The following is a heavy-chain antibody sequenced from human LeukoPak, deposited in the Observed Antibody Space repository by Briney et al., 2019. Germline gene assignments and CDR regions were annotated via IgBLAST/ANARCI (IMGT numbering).Heavy chain of an antibody. V-gene: IGHV3-66*01. Sequence: PGGSLRLSCAASGFSVSSTYMSWVRQAPGKGLEWVSVFYDADTTYYANSVKGRFTISRDNSNNMLYLQMNSLRAEDTAVYYCARGRQYYDFWSAPRPYYYYMDVWGKGTTVTVSS. J-gene: IGHJ6*03. D-gene: IGHD3-3*01. CDR3: ARGRQYYDFWSAPRPYYYYMDV. CDR1: GFSVSSTY. CDR2: FYDADTT.